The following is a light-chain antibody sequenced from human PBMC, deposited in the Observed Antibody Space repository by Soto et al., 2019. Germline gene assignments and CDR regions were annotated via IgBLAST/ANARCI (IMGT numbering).Light chain of an antibody. CDR1: PGISNY. CDR2: AAS. Sequence: DIPMTQSPSSLSASIGDRVTITCRASPGISNYLAWYQQKPGKVPKLLIYAASTLQSGVPSRFSGSGSGTDFTLTISSLQPEDVATYYCQKYNSDPPLFGGGTKVQIK. CDR3: QKYNSDPPL. V-gene: IGKV1-27*01. J-gene: IGKJ4*01.